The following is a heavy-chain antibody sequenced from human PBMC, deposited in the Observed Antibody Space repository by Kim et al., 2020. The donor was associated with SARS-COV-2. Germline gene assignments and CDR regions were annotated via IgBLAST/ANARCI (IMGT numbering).Heavy chain of an antibody. J-gene: IGHJ6*02. CDR3: ATAPSITGTRPSYYYYYGRDL. CDR1: GYTLPELS. D-gene: IGHD1-7*01. V-gene: IGHV1-24*01. Sequence: ASVKVSCKVSGYTLPELSLHWVRQAPGKGLEWMGGFDPEDGEKIHAQKFQGRVTMTEDTSTDTAYMELSSLRSEDTAVYYCATAPSITGTRPSYYYYYGRDLWGQGTTVTVSS. CDR2: FDPEDGEK.